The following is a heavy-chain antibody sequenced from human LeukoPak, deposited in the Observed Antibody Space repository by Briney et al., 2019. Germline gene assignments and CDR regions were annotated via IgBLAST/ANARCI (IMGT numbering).Heavy chain of an antibody. V-gene: IGHV3-23*01. CDR1: GFTFSSYA. D-gene: IGHD3-22*01. CDR2: ISGSGGST. CDR3: TKLLRSGYYWGVDY. Sequence: GGSLRLSCATSGFTFSSYAMSWVRQAPGKGLEWVSVISGSGGSTYYADSVKGRFTISRDTSKNTLYLQMNSLRAEDTAIYYCTKLLRSGYYWGVDYWGQGTLVTVSS. J-gene: IGHJ4*02.